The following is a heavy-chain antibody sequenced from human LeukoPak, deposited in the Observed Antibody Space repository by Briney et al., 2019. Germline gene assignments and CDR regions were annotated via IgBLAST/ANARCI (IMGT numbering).Heavy chain of an antibody. CDR2: ISIGGDT. J-gene: IGHJ3*02. CDR3: ARAHVGAGLAFDI. CDR1: GFPFSDYD. V-gene: IGHV3-13*01. Sequence: HPGGSLRLSCVVSGFPFSDYDMHWVRQGAGKGLEWVSAISIGGDTYYPGSVKGRFTISRENAKNSFYPQMNNLRVGDTAIYYCARAHVGAGLAFDIWGQGTMVTVSS. D-gene: IGHD1-26*01.